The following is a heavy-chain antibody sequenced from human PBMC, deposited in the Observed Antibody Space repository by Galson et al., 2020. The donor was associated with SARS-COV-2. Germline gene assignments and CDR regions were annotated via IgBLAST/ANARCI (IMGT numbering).Heavy chain of an antibody. CDR2: IYHSGST. V-gene: IGHV4-38-2*01. J-gene: IGHJ5*02. Sequence: SETLSLTCAVSGYSISSGYYWGWIRQPPGKGLEWIGSIYHSGSTYYNPSLKSRVTISVDTSKNQFSLKLSSVTAADTAVYYCARARIDIVVVPAAMGWWFDHWGQGTLVTVSS. D-gene: IGHD2-2*01. CDR3: ARARIDIVVVPAAMGWWFDH. CDR1: GYSISSGYY.